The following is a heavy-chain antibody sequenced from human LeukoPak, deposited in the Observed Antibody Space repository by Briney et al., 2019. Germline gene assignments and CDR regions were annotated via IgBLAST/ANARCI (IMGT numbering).Heavy chain of an antibody. J-gene: IGHJ3*02. CDR2: INPNSGGT. Sequence: ASVKVSCKVSGYTFTGYYIHWVRQAPGQGLEWMGWINPNSGGTHYAQKFQGRVTMTRDTSISTAYMELSRLRSDDTAVYYCARYYDRTDALDIWGQGTMVTVSS. CDR1: GYTFTGYY. V-gene: IGHV1-2*02. CDR3: ARYYDRTDALDI. D-gene: IGHD3-22*01.